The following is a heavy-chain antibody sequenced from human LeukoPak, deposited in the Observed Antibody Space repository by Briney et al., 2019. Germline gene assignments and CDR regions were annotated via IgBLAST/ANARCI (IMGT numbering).Heavy chain of an antibody. Sequence: PGGSLRLSCAASGFTFSNYAMSWVRQAPGKGLEWVSAISGRGGGIYYADSVKGRFTISRDNSKNTLYLQMNSLRAEDTAVYYCARGKGDTGGSFDYWGQGTLVTVSS. V-gene: IGHV3-23*01. J-gene: IGHJ4*02. CDR1: GFTFSNYA. CDR3: ARGKGDTGGSFDY. CDR2: ISGRGGGI. D-gene: IGHD3-16*01.